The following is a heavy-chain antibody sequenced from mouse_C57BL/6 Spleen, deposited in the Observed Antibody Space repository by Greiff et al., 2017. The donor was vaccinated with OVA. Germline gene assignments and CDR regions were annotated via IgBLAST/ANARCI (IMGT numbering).Heavy chain of an antibody. D-gene: IGHD1-1*01. Sequence: QVHVKQPGAELVKPGASVKLSCKASGYTFTSYWMQWVKQRPGQGLEGNGEIDPSDSYTKYNQKFKGKATLTVDTYSSTAYMQLSSLTSEYSAVYYWARSGDYYGPPFAYWGQGTLVTVSA. J-gene: IGHJ3*01. V-gene: IGHV1-50*01. CDR1: GYTFTSYW. CDR3: ARSGDYYGPPFAY. CDR2: IDPSDSYT.